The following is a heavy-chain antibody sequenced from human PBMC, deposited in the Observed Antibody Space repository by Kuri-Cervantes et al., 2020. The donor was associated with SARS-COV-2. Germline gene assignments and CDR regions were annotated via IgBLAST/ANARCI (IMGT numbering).Heavy chain of an antibody. Sequence: GGSLRLSCAAFGFTFSSYAMNWVRQAPGKGLEWLSYIGNTDSTTYYADSVKGRFTISRDNAKNLLYLQMNSLRAEDTALYYCARDLSQYGDPGFDFWGQGTLVTVSS. V-gene: IGHV3-48*03. CDR3: ARDLSQYGDPGFDF. CDR1: GFTFSSYA. CDR2: IGNTDSTT. D-gene: IGHD4-17*01. J-gene: IGHJ4*02.